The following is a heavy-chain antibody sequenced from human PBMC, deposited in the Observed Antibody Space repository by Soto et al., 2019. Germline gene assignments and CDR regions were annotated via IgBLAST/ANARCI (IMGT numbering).Heavy chain of an antibody. Sequence: SETLSLTCTVSGGSISSGGYYWSWIRQHPGKGLEWIGYIYYSGSTYYNPSLKSRVTISVDTSKNQFSLKLSSVTAADTAVYYCARDNQQKLGPFDYWGQGTLVTVSS. J-gene: IGHJ4*02. CDR2: IYYSGST. D-gene: IGHD6-13*01. V-gene: IGHV4-31*03. CDR1: GGSISSGGYY. CDR3: ARDNQQKLGPFDY.